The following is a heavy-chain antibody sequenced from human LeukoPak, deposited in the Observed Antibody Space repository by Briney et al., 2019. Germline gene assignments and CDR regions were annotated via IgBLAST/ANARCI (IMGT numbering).Heavy chain of an antibody. CDR3: ARVWGVYRGTY. D-gene: IGHD5/OR15-5a*01. CDR1: GGSFSGYY. CDR2: INHSGST. V-gene: IGHV4-34*01. Sequence: KASETLSLTCAVYGGSFSGYYWSWIRQPPGKGLEWIGEINHSGSTNYNPSLKSRVTISVDTSKNQFSLKLSSVTAADTAVYYCARVWGVYRGTYWGQGTLVTVSS. J-gene: IGHJ4*02.